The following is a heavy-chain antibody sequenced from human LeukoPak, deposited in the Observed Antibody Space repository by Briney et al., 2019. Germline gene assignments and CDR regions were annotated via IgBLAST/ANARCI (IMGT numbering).Heavy chain of an antibody. D-gene: IGHD2-8*01. J-gene: IGHJ4*02. Sequence: PGGSLRLSCAASGFTFSSYSMSWVRQAPGKGLEWVSSISSSSSYIYYADSVKGRFTISRDNAWNSLYLQMNSLRPEDTAVYYCAREQWSRLDWGQGTLVTVSS. V-gene: IGHV3-21*01. CDR2: ISSSSSYI. CDR3: AREQWSRLD. CDR1: GFTFSSYS.